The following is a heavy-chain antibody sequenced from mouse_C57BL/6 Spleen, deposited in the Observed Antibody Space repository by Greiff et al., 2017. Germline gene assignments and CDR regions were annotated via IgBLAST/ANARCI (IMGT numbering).Heavy chain of an antibody. CDR1: GFTFSSYG. J-gene: IGHJ2*01. CDR2: IRSGGSYT. CDR3: TRWEYYFCC. V-gene: IGHV5-6*01. D-gene: IGHD4-1*01. Sequence: EVQGVESGGDLVKPGGSLKLSCAASGFTFSSYGMSWVRQTPDKRLEWVATIRSGGSYTYYPDSVKGRITISRDNTENTLYLQMSSLKSEDTAMYYCTRWEYYFCCWGKGTTLTVSS.